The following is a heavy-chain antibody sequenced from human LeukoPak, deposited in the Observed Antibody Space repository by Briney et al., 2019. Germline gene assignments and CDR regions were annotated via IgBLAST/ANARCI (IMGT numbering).Heavy chain of an antibody. CDR2: INHSGST. Sequence: SETLSLTCTVSGGSISGSSYYWGWIRQPPGKGLEWIGEINHSGSTNYNPSLKSRVTISVDTSKNQFSLKLSSVTAADTAVYYCARVSETKGYFDYWGQGTLVTVSS. CDR3: ARVSETKGYFDY. V-gene: IGHV4-39*07. J-gene: IGHJ4*02. CDR1: GGSISGSSYY. D-gene: IGHD4-17*01.